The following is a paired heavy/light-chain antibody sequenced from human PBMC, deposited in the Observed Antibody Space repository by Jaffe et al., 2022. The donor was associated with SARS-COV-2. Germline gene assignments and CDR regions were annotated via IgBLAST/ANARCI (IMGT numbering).Heavy chain of an antibody. CDR1: GFTFSDHY. CDR2: TRNKANSYTT. CDR3: ARATVATNHGGYNFYGMDV. D-gene: IGHD5-12*01. V-gene: IGHV3-72*01. Sequence: EVQLVESGGGLVQPGGSLRLSCAVSGFTFSDHYMDWVRQAPGKGLEWVGRTRNKANSYTTEYAASVRGRFTISRDDSENSLYLQMNSLKTEDTAVYFCARATVATNHGGYNFYGMDVWGQGTTVTVSS. J-gene: IGHJ6*02.
Light chain of an antibody. CDR3: LHHNSYPLT. V-gene: IGKV1-17*01. J-gene: IGKJ4*01. Sequence: DIQMTQSPSSLSASVGDRVTITCRASQGIRNDLGWYQQKPGKAPKRLIYAASSLQSGVPSRFSGSGSGTEFTLTISSLQPEDFATYYCLHHNSYPLTFGGGTKVEIK. CDR2: AAS. CDR1: QGIRND.